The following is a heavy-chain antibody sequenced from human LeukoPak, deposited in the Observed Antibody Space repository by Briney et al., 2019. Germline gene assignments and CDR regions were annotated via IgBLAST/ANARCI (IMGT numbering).Heavy chain of an antibody. CDR1: GFTFSSYA. Sequence: GGCLRLTCTTSGFTFSSYAMSWVRQAPGKGLEWVSTILAFGARTNHADSVMGRFTISRDNSKNTEYLQMNSLRAEDTAVYYCAKSTHVEGLSDFWGQGTLVTV. CDR3: AKSTHVEGLSDF. V-gene: IGHV3-23*01. D-gene: IGHD2-15*01. J-gene: IGHJ4*02. CDR2: ILAFGART.